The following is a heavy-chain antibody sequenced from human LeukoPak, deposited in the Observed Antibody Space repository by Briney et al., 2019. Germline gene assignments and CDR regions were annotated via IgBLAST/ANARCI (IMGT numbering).Heavy chain of an antibody. J-gene: IGHJ4*02. CDR3: AKDQGAYDPEYYFDY. Sequence: GGSLRLSCAASGFTFNTYGMHWVRQAPGKGLEWVAIISYDGSDNYYADSVKGRFTISRDNSKNTLYLQMNSLRGEDTAVYYCAKDQGAYDPEYYFDYWGQGTLVTVSS. D-gene: IGHD5-12*01. CDR1: GFTFNTYG. V-gene: IGHV3-30*18. CDR2: ISYDGSDN.